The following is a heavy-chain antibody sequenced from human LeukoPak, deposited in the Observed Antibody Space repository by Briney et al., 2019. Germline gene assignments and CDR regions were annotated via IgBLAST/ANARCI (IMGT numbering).Heavy chain of an antibody. D-gene: IGHD3-22*01. Sequence: PGRSLRLSCAASGFTFSTYSMNWVRQAPGKGLEWVSYISSSSNTIYYADSVKGRFTISRDNAKNSLYLQMNSLRAEDTAVYYCARDPGESSGYYFYYYYMDVWGKGTTVTVSS. J-gene: IGHJ6*03. CDR2: ISSSSNTI. CDR3: ARDPGESSGYYFYYYYMDV. CDR1: GFTFSTYS. V-gene: IGHV3-48*04.